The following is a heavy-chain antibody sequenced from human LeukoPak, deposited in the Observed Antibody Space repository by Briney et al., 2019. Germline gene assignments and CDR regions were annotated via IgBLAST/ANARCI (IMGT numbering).Heavy chain of an antibody. J-gene: IGHJ4*02. CDR2: ITSSSSYI. CDR1: GFTFSSYG. CDR3: ARVDTVMAYYFDL. Sequence: GGSLRLSCAASGFTFSSYGMNWVRQAPGKGLEWVSSITSSSSYIYYADSVKGRFTISRDNAKNSLYLQMNSLRAEDTAVYYCARVDTVMAYYFDLWGQGALVTVSP. V-gene: IGHV3-21*01. D-gene: IGHD5-18*01.